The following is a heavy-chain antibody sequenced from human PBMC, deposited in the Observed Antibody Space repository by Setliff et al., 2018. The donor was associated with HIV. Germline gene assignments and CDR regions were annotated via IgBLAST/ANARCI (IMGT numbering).Heavy chain of an antibody. CDR1: GFTFSSYW. Sequence: PGGSLRLSCAASGFTFSSYWMSWVRQAPGKGLEWVANIKQDGSEKYYADSVKGRFTLSRDNFRNTLYLQMNSLRPEDTAVYYCARVQQQLLQEDDYFDYWGQGTLVTVSS. J-gene: IGHJ4*02. V-gene: IGHV3-7*02. CDR3: ARVQQQLLQEDDYFDY. D-gene: IGHD6-13*01. CDR2: IKQDGSEK.